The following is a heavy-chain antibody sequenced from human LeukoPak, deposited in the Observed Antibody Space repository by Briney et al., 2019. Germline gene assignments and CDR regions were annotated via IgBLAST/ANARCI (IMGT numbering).Heavy chain of an antibody. Sequence: GGSLRLSCAASGFTFDDYAMHWVRQAPGKGLEWVSGISWNSGSIGYADSVKGRFTISRDNAKNSLYLQMNSLRAEDTALYYCAKDLGADDSSGYDYWGQGTLVTVSS. CDR2: ISWNSGSI. D-gene: IGHD3-22*01. CDR1: GFTFDDYA. J-gene: IGHJ4*02. V-gene: IGHV3-9*01. CDR3: AKDLGADDSSGYDY.